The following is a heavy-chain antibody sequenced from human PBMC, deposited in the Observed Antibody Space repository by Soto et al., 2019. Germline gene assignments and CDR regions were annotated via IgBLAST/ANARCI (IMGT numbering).Heavy chain of an antibody. Sequence: TSETLSLTCAVYGGSFSGYYWSWIRQPPGKGLEWIGEINHSGSTNYNPSLKSRVTISVDTSKNQFSLKLSSVTAADTAVYYCARGGLSITMIVVVAFDYWGHGTLVTVSS. V-gene: IGHV4-34*01. CDR1: GGSFSGYY. J-gene: IGHJ4*01. D-gene: IGHD3-22*01. CDR2: INHSGST. CDR3: ARGGLSITMIVVVAFDY.